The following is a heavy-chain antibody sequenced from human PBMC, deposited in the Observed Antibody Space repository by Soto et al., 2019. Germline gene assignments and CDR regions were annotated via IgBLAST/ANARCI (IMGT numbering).Heavy chain of an antibody. CDR1: GLTARNVY. CDR2: VKREADGGAI. Sequence: EVQLAASGGGLVKPGGSLRLSCPASGLTARNVYLSWVRQAPGKGLDWVGHVKREADGGAIDYAAPVKGRFTISRDDSENTLYLQMYSLKIEDTAVYYCTVGHYGDWGQGTLVTVSS. CDR3: TVGHYGD. D-gene: IGHD4-17*01. V-gene: IGHV3-15*07. J-gene: IGHJ4*02.